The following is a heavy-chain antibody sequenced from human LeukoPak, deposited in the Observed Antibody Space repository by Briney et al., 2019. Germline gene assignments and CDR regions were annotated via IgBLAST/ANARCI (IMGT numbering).Heavy chain of an antibody. V-gene: IGHV3-7*01. J-gene: IGHJ4*02. CDR1: GFTFDAYL. CDR2: VNQDGTEQ. CDR3: ARRAYDYSDFFDY. Sequence: GGSLRLSCAVSGFTFDAYLMTCVRQAPGRGLEWVANVNQDGTEQYYVDSVRGRFTISRDNTKNSLYLQMNSLREEDTALYYCARRAYDYSDFFDYWGQGTLVTVYS. D-gene: IGHD4-11*01.